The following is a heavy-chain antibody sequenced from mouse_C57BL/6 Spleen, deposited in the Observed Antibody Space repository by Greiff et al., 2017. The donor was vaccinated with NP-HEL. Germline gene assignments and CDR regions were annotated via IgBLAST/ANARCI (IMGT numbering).Heavy chain of an antibody. D-gene: IGHD2-3*01. V-gene: IGHV5-6*01. J-gene: IGHJ2*01. CDR1: FFTFISYV. Sequence: EVKLVESGGDLVKPFGGRKRAGGASFFTFISYVISWVRHTPDKRLEWVATISSGFIYIDYPDSVKGRFTISRDNAKNTLYLQMSSLKSEDTAMYYCARQRDDGYLDYWGQGTTLTVSS. CDR2: ISSGFIYI. CDR3: ARQRDDGYLDY.